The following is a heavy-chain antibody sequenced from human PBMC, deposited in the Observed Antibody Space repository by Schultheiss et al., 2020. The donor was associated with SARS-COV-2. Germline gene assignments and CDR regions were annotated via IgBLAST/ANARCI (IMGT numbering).Heavy chain of an antibody. CDR2: TGHT. V-gene: IGHV4-59*12. J-gene: IGHJ4*02. CDR1: GASISDYY. D-gene: IGHD5-18*01. Sequence: SETLSLTCSVSGASISDYYWNWIRQSPRKGLEWIASTGHTNYNPSLKSRFTISVDTSKNQFSLKLSSVTAADTAVYYCARAGYSYGTFDYWGQGTLVTVSS. CDR3: ARAGYSYGTFDY.